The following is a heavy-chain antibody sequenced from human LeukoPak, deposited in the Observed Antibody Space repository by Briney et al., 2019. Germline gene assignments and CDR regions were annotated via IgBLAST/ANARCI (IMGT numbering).Heavy chain of an antibody. J-gene: IGHJ5*02. CDR1: GFTFSSYS. Sequence: SGGSLRLSCAASGFTFSSYSMNWVRQAPGKGLEWVSSISSSSSYIYYADSVKGRFTISRDNAKNSLYLQMNSLRAEDTAVYYCASLSRTGFDPWGQGTLVTVSS. V-gene: IGHV3-21*01. CDR3: ASLSRTGFDP. CDR2: ISSSSSYI.